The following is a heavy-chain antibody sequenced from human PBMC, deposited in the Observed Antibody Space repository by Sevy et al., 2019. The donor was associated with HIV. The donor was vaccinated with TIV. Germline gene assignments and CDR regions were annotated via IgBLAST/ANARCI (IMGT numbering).Heavy chain of an antibody. CDR3: ARSNYYDSSGYKYYFDY. Sequence: GSLRLSCAASGFTFSSYAMSWVRQAPGKGLEWVSAISGSGGSTYYADSVKGRFTISRDNSKNTLYLQMNSLRAEDTAVYYCARSNYYDSSGYKYYFDYWGQGTLVIVSS. J-gene: IGHJ4*02. D-gene: IGHD3-22*01. CDR1: GFTFSSYA. V-gene: IGHV3-23*01. CDR2: ISGSGGST.